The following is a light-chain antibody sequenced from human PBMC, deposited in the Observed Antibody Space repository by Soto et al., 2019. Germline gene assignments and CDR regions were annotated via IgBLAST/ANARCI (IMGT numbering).Light chain of an antibody. CDR2: EVS. CDR3: SSYTSSSSYV. CDR1: SSDVGGYNY. V-gene: IGLV2-14*01. J-gene: IGLJ1*01. Sequence: QSALTQPASVSGSPGQSITISCTGTSSDVGGYNYVSWYQQHPGEAPKLMIYEVSNRPSGVSNRFSGSKSGNTASLTISGLLAEDEADYYCSSYTSSSSYVFGTGTTLTVL.